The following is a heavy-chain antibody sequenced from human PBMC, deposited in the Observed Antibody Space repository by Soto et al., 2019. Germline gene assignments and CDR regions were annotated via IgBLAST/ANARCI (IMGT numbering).Heavy chain of an antibody. D-gene: IGHD3-3*01. Sequence: GGSLXLSCAASGFXFSSYAMSWVRQAPGKGLEWVSAISGSGGSTYYADSVKGRFTISRDNSKNTLYLQMNSLRAEDTAVYYCAKDYDPHLSYYFDYWGQGTLVTVSS. J-gene: IGHJ4*02. V-gene: IGHV3-23*01. CDR1: GFXFSSYA. CDR2: ISGSGGST. CDR3: AKDYDPHLSYYFDY.